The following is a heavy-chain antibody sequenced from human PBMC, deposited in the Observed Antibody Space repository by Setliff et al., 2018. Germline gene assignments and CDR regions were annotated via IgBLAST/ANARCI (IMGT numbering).Heavy chain of an antibody. CDR2: IKSKTDGGTT. J-gene: IGHJ3*01. CDR3: TTDPSPTFGGVIGAAFDF. V-gene: IGHV3-15*01. D-gene: IGHD3-16*01. CDR1: GFTFSDYY. Sequence: GGSLRLSCAASGFTFSDYYMSWIRQAPGKGLEWVGRIKSKTDGGTTDYAAPVKGRFTISRDDSKNTLYLQMNSLKTEDTAVYYCTTDPSPTFGGVIGAAFDFWGQGTMVTVSS.